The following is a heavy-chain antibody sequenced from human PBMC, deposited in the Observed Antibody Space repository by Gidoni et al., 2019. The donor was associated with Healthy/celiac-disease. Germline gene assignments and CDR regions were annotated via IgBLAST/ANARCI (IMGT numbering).Heavy chain of an antibody. Sequence: EVQLVESGGGLVKPGGSLRLSCAASGFTFSRYSMNWVRQAPGKGLECVSSISSSSSYIYYADSVKGRFTISRDNAKNSLYLQMNSLRAEDTAVYYCARGAGVTMIVVVDGDYWGQGTLVTVSS. CDR1: GFTFSRYS. CDR3: ARGAGVTMIVVVDGDY. V-gene: IGHV3-21*01. J-gene: IGHJ4*02. D-gene: IGHD3-22*01. CDR2: ISSSSSYI.